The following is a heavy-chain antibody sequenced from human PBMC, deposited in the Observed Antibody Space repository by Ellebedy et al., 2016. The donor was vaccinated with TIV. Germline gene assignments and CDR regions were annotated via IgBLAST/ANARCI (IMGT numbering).Heavy chain of an antibody. Sequence: GESLKISCAASGFTFSSYWMSWVRQAPGQGLAWVASIKQDGSEEYYADSVKGRFTISRDNAKNSLYLQMNSLRAEDTAVYYCARQHVVSAPRGWFDPWGQGTLVTVSS. CDR3: ARQHVVSAPRGWFDP. V-gene: IGHV3-7*01. J-gene: IGHJ5*02. CDR1: GFTFSSYW. CDR2: IKQDGSEE. D-gene: IGHD2-15*01.